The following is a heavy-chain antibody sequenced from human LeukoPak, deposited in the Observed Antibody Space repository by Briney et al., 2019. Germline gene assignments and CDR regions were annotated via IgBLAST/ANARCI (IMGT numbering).Heavy chain of an antibody. Sequence: PSETLSLTCTVSGSSISSSSYYWGWIRQAPGKNLEWIGSIYYTGTTSYNPSLKSRVTISLDTSKNQFSLKLSSVTAADTAMYYCARETKPHFYYYYYMDVWGKGTTVTVSS. CDR3: ARETKPHFYYYYYMDV. CDR2: IYYTGTT. D-gene: IGHD3-3*02. V-gene: IGHV4-39*02. J-gene: IGHJ6*03. CDR1: GSSISSSSYY.